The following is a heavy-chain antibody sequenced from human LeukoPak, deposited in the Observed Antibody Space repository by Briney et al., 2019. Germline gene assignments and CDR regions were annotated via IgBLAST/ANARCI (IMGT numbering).Heavy chain of an antibody. J-gene: IGHJ4*02. Sequence: GGSLRLSCAASGFTFSSYAMSWVRQAPGKGLEWVSAISGSGGSTYYADSVKGRFTISRDNAKNSLYLQMNSLRAEDTAVYYGARASIVGAYYFDYWGQGTLVTVSS. CDR3: ARASIVGAYYFDY. CDR1: GFTFSSYA. CDR2: ISGSGGST. D-gene: IGHD1-26*01. V-gene: IGHV3-23*01.